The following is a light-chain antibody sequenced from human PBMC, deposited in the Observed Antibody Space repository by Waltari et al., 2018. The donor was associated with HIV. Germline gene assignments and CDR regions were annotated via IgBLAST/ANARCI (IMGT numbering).Light chain of an antibody. CDR1: SLDVGGYDH. V-gene: IGLV2-14*01. CDR3: RSYTSSNTLV. Sequence: QSALTQTASVSGSPGQSITISCTGTSLDVGGYDHVSWYQQHPATAPPLVLYEVYNRPPGISHRWSGSKSGNTASLTISVRQAEDEADYFCRSYTSSNTLVFGGGTKVTVL. CDR2: EVY. J-gene: IGLJ2*01.